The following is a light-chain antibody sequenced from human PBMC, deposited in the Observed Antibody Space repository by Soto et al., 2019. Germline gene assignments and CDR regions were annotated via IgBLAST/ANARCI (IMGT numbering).Light chain of an antibody. CDR3: QQNYNTAPRT. CDR2: AAS. Sequence: TQSPATLSLSPGEKAPLAFSASESVSSYLAWYQQKPGQAPKLLIYAASSLQSGVPSRFSGSGSGTDFTLTISSLQPEDFAIYYCQQNYNTAPRTFGGGTKVDI. J-gene: IGKJ4*01. V-gene: IGKV1-39*01. CDR1: ESVSSY.